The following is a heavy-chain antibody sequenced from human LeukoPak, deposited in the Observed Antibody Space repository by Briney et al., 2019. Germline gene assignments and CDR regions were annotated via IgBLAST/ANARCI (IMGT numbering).Heavy chain of an antibody. D-gene: IGHD3/OR15-3a*01. CDR2: IYSGGST. CDR1: GFTVSSNY. Sequence: GGSLRLSCAASGFTVSSNYMSWVRQAPGKGLEWVSVIYSGGSTYYADSVKGRFTISRDNAKNTVYLQMNSLRVEDTAVYYCARETLGAGLRAPDYWGRGALVTVSS. J-gene: IGHJ4*02. CDR3: ARETLGAGLRAPDY. V-gene: IGHV3-53*01.